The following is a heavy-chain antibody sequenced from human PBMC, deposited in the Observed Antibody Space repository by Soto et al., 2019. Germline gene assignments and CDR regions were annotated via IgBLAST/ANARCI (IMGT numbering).Heavy chain of an antibody. Sequence: QVQLQESGPGLVKPSQTLSLTCTVSGASVNSGGSYWSWIRQHPGKGLEWIGYIYHSGNSYYIPSLQSRVTMSIDTSKNQLSLKLRAVTAADTAVYFCANVGQPSRPRMGSLDFWGQGILVTVSS. CDR1: GASVNSGGSY. V-gene: IGHV4-31*03. CDR2: IYHSGNS. CDR3: ANVGQPSRPRMGSLDF. D-gene: IGHD2-8*01. J-gene: IGHJ4*02.